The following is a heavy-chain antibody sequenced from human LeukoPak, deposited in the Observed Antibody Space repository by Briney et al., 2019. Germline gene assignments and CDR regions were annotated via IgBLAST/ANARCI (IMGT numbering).Heavy chain of an antibody. Sequence: GGSLRLSCAASGFTFSSYAMSWVRQAPGKGLEWVSAISGSGGSTYYADSVKGRFTISRDNSKNTLYLQMNSLRAEDTAVYYCAKVILGMSSGYYYVPFDYWGQGTLVTVSS. CDR3: AKVILGMSSGYYYVPFDY. V-gene: IGHV3-23*01. D-gene: IGHD3-22*01. J-gene: IGHJ4*02. CDR2: ISGSGGST. CDR1: GFTFSSYA.